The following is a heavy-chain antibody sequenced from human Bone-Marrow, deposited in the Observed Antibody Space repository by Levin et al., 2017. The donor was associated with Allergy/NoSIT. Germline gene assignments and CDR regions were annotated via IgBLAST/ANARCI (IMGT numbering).Heavy chain of an antibody. CDR3: ARDVGCSGGTCYSYYDL. J-gene: IGHJ4*02. CDR1: GFTFSSYW. Sequence: PGGSLRLSCAASGFTFSSYWMTWVRQTPGKGLEWVANINEDGSEKYYVDSVKGRFTISRDNAKNSMYLQTNSLRAEDTAVYYCARDVGCSGGTCYSYYDLWGRGSLVIVSS. D-gene: IGHD2-15*01. CDR2: INEDGSEK. V-gene: IGHV3-7*01.